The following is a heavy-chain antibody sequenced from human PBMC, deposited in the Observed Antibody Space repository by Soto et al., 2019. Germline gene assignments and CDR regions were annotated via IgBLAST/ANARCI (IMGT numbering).Heavy chain of an antibody. CDR3: AKEALRLYSHFDY. V-gene: IGHV3-30*18. CDR2: ISYDGSNK. D-gene: IGHD5-18*01. CDR1: GFTFSSYG. Sequence: GGSLRLSCAASGFTFSSYGMHWVRQAPGKGLEWVAVISYDGSNKYYADSVKGRFTISRDNSKNTLYLQMNSLRAEDTAVYYCAKEALRLYSHFDYWGQGTLVTVSS. J-gene: IGHJ4*02.